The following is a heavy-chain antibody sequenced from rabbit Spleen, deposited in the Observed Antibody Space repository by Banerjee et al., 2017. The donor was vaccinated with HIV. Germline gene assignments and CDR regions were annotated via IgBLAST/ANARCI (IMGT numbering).Heavy chain of an antibody. Sequence: QEQLVESGGGLVQPGGSLKLSCKASGLDLSSRYWICWVRQAPGKGLEWIACIDVAKYGTTYYASWAKGRFTISKTSSTTVTLQMTSLTAADTATYFCARDLVAVIGWNFSLWGPGHPGHRL. V-gene: IGHV1S45*01. CDR1: GLDLSSRYW. CDR3: ARDLVAVIGWNFSL. J-gene: IGHJ4*01. D-gene: IGHD1-1*01. CDR2: IDVAKYGTT.